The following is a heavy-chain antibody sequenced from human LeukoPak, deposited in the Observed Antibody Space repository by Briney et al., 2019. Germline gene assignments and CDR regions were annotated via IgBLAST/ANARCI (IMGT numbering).Heavy chain of an antibody. D-gene: IGHD6-13*01. J-gene: IGHJ5*02. CDR3: ASEYSSSWYIKDTNWFDP. CDR2: IYYSGST. V-gene: IGHV4-39*01. Sequence: SETLSLTCTVSGGSISSSSYYWGWIRQPPGKGLEWIASIYYSGSTYYNPSLRSRVTISADTSKNQFSLKLSSVTAADSAVYYCASEYSSSWYIKDTNWFDPWGQGTLVTVSS. CDR1: GGSISSSSYY.